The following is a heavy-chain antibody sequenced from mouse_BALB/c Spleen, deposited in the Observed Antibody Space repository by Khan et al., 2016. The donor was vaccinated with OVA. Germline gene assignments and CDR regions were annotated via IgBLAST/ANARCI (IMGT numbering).Heavy chain of an antibody. Sequence: QIQLVQSGPELKKPGETVKISCKASGYTFTNYGMNWVKQAPGKGLKWMGWINTYTGEPTYADDFKGRFAFSLETSASTVYLQINNLKYEDTSTYFCSRLAATAWFAYWGQGTLVTVSA. V-gene: IGHV9-3-1*01. D-gene: IGHD1-2*01. CDR3: SRLAATAWFAY. CDR2: INTYTGEP. CDR1: GYTFTNYG. J-gene: IGHJ3*01.